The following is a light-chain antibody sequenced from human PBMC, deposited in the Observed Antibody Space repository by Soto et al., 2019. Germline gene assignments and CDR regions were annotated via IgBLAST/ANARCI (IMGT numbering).Light chain of an antibody. CDR1: QSVSSN. J-gene: IGKJ1*01. CDR3: QQYNNWLGTWT. V-gene: IGKV3-15*01. Sequence: EIVMTQSPATLSVSPGERATLSCRASQSVSSNLAWYQQKPGQAPRLLIYGASTRATGIPARFSGSGSGTEFTLTISSLQSEDFAVYYGQQYNNWLGTWTFGQGTKVEIK. CDR2: GAS.